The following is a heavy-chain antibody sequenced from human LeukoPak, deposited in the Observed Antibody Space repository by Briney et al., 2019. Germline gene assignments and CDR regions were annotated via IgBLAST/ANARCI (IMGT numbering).Heavy chain of an antibody. V-gene: IGHV3-23*01. CDR1: GFTFSSYA. CDR3: AKDGDSSGWPLYFQH. J-gene: IGHJ1*01. D-gene: IGHD6-19*01. Sequence: QPGGSLRLSCAASGFTFSSYAMSWVRQAPGKGLEWVSAISGSGGSTYYADSVKGRFTISRDNSKNTLYLQMNSLRAEDTAVYYCAKDGDSSGWPLYFQHWGQGTLVTVYS. CDR2: ISGSGGST.